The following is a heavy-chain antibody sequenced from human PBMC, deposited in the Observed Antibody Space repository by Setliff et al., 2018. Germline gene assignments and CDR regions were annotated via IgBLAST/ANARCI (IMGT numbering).Heavy chain of an antibody. J-gene: IGHJ6*03. CDR1: GGSISSYY. CDR2: IYTSGST. V-gene: IGHV4-59*08. Sequence: SETLSLTCTVSGGSISSYYWSWIRQPPWKGLEWIGYIYTSGSTNYNPSLKSRVTLSVDTSNNQFSLKVSSVTAADTAVYYCARHKSNGSGSYPSLYMDVWGKGIMVTVSS. CDR3: ARHKSNGSGSYPSLYMDV. D-gene: IGHD3-10*01.